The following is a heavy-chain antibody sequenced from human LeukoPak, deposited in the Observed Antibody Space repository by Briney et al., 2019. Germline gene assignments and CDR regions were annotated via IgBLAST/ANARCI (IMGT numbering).Heavy chain of an antibody. Sequence: GGSLRLSCAASGFTFSSYGMHWVRQAPGKGLEWVAVISYDGSNKYYADSVKGRFTISRDNSKNTLYLQMNSLRSDDTAVYYCARDLQLGGAARRLAANWGQGTLVTVSS. CDR2: ISYDGSNK. D-gene: IGHD6-6*01. CDR1: GFTFSSYG. V-gene: IGHV3-30*03. CDR3: ARDLQLGGAARRLAAN. J-gene: IGHJ4*02.